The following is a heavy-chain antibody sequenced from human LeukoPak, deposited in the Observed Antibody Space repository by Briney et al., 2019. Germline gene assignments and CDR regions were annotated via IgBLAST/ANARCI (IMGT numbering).Heavy chain of an antibody. Sequence: SETLSLTCTVYNGSFSGDYWSWIRQPPGKGLEWIGEINHSGSTNYSPSLKSRVTMSVDTSKNQFSLKLSSVTAADTAVYYCARITSAFCDQWGQGILVTVSS. CDR2: INHSGST. CDR3: ARITSAFCDQ. D-gene: IGHD3-10*01. V-gene: IGHV4-34*01. J-gene: IGHJ4*02. CDR1: NGSFSGDY.